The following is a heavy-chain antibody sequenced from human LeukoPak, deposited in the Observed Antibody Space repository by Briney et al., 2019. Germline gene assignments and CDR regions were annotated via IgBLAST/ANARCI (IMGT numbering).Heavy chain of an antibody. J-gene: IGHJ6*02. CDR1: GFTFSSYW. D-gene: IGHD2-2*01. CDR2: INSDGSST. Sequence: GGSLRLSCAASGFTFSSYWMHWVRQAPGKGLVWVSRINSDGSSTSYVDSVKGRFTISRDNAKNTLYLQMNSLRAEDTAVYYCARKGCSSTSCYLHYYYYGMDVWGQGTTVTVSS. CDR3: ARKGCSSTSCYLHYYYYGMDV. V-gene: IGHV3-74*01.